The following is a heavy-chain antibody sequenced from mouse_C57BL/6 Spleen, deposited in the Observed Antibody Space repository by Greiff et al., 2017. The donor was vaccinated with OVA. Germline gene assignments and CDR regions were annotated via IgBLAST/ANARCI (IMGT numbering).Heavy chain of an antibody. V-gene: IGHV1-50*01. Sequence: QVHVKQPGAELVKPGASVKLSCKASGYTFNSYWMQWVKQRPGQGLEWIGEIDPPDSYTNYNQKFKGKATLTVDPSSSTAYMQLRSLTSEDTAVYYCSSVAARGDYWGQGTTLTVSS. CDR1: GYTFNSYW. CDR3: SSVAARGDY. D-gene: IGHD3-3*01. CDR2: IDPPDSYT. J-gene: IGHJ2*01.